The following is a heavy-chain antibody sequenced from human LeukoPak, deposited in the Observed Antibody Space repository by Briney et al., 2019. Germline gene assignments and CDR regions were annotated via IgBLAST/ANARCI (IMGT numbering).Heavy chain of an antibody. CDR2: VGAYDGDT. CDR3: ARDYDRWNNDCFDP. V-gene: IGHV1-18*01. D-gene: IGHD1/OR15-1a*01. J-gene: IGHJ5*02. Sequence: ASVKASCKASGYTFTNYGISWVRQAPGQGLEWIGWVGAYDGDTNYAEKVQGRVTMTTDTSTSTAYLELRSLRSDDTAVYYCARDYDRWNNDCFDPWGQGTLVIVSS. CDR1: GYTFTNYG.